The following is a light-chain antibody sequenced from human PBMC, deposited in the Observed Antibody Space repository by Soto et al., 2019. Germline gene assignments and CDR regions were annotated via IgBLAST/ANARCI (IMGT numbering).Light chain of an antibody. CDR2: MAS. J-gene: IGKJ1*01. Sequence: QVSQSAFTLSASLGDRVTITCRASQSVSTWLAWYQQKPGKAPQVLISMASTLESGVPSRCSGSGSGTEFTLTISSLQPDDFAVYYGQQFGSSPTFGQGTKVDIK. V-gene: IGKV1-5*03. CDR3: QQFGSSPT. CDR1: QSVSTW.